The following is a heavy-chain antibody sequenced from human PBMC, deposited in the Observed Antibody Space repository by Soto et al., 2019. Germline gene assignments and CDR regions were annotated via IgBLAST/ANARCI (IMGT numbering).Heavy chain of an antibody. CDR2: ITSDGKSN. D-gene: IGHD2-21*02. Sequence: GASLRLSCAASDLNFSNNLMHWVRPRPAEGLVWASRITSDGKSNAYAESVKGRFDISRDNAKSALYLQMNGLTAEDTAVYYCERESGDWTLNWFDPWGQGNLVTVSS. CDR1: DLNFSNNL. J-gene: IGHJ5*02. CDR3: ERESGDWTLNWFDP. V-gene: IGHV3-74*01.